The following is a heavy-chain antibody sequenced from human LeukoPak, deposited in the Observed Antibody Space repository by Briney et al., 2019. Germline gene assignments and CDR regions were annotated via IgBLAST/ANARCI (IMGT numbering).Heavy chain of an antibody. V-gene: IGHV4-39*01. Sequence: PSETLSLTCTVSGGSISIIPCYWGWVRQPPGKGLEWIGSIYYSGTTYYNPSLKSRVTISVDTSKNQFSLKLSSVTAADTAVYYCARRGLRNFSFDYWGQGTLVTVSS. J-gene: IGHJ4*02. CDR1: GGSISIIPCY. CDR2: IYYSGTT. D-gene: IGHD3-9*01. CDR3: ARRGLRNFSFDY.